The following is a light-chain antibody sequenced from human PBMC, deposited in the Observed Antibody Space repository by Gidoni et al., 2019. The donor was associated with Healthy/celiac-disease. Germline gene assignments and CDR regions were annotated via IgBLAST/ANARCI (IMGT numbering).Light chain of an antibody. CDR3: CSYAGSSTHVV. J-gene: IGLJ2*01. V-gene: IGLV2-23*02. CDR2: EVS. CDR1: SSDVGGYNL. Sequence: QSALTPPAPVSVSPGQSITISCTGTSSDVGGYNLVSWYQQHPGKAPKLMIYEVSKRPSGVSNRFSGSKSGNTASLTISGLQAEDEADYYGCSYAGSSTHVVFGGGTKLTVL.